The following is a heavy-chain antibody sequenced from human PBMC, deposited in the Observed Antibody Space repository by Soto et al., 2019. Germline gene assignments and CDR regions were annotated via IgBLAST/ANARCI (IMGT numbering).Heavy chain of an antibody. V-gene: IGHV3-23*01. CDR3: AKARHYCSTTICYIFDF. CDR2: ISGSGGST. D-gene: IGHD2-2*02. Sequence: GGSLRLSCAASGFTFSSYAMSWVRQAPGKGLEWVSAISGSGGSTYYAVSVKGRLTISRDNSKNTLYLQMNSLRAEDTAVFYCAKARHYCSTTICYIFDFWGQQTRVTVSS. CDR1: GFTFSSYA. J-gene: IGHJ4*02.